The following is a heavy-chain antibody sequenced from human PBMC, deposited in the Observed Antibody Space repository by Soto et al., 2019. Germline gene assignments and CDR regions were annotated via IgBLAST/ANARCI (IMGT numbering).Heavy chain of an antibody. J-gene: IGHJ6*02. CDR3: GGDPGGGGVYGMDV. D-gene: IGHD3-10*01. CDR1: GYTFTGYY. CDR2: INPNSGGT. Sequence: QVQLVQSGAEVKKPGASVKVSCKASGYTFTGYYMHWVRQAPGQGLEWMGWINPNSGGTNYAQKFQGGVPMPGDTSISKAHMGLGGRGFDDTAGYYWGGDPGGGGVYGMDVWGQGTTVTVSS. V-gene: IGHV1-2*02.